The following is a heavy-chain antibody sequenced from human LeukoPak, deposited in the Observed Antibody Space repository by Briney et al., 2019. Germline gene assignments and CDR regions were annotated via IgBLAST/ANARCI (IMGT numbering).Heavy chain of an antibody. J-gene: IGHJ4*02. CDR3: ARKADDSSSSLVYFDY. D-gene: IGHD6-6*01. CDR2: IYYSGTT. Sequence: SETLSLTCAVSGGSISSHFWSRIRQPPGKGLEWIGFIYYSGTTKYNPSLKSRVTISADTSKNQFSLKLSSVTAADTAVYYCARKADDSSSSLVYFDYWGQGTLVTVSS. CDR1: GGSISSHF. V-gene: IGHV4-59*08.